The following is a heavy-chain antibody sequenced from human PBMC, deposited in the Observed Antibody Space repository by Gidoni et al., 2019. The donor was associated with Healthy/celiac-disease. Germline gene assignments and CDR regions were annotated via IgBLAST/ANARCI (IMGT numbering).Heavy chain of an antibody. CDR2: IWYDGSNK. J-gene: IGHJ3*02. D-gene: IGHD6-13*01. CDR3: ARDPYSSSPDAFDI. Sequence: QVQLVESGGGVVQPGRSLRLSCAASGFTFSSYGMHWVRQAPGKGLEWVAVIWYDGSNKYYADSVKGRFTISRDNSKNTLYLQMNSLRAEDTAVYYCARDPYSSSPDAFDIWGQGTMVTVSS. CDR1: GFTFSSYG. V-gene: IGHV3-33*01.